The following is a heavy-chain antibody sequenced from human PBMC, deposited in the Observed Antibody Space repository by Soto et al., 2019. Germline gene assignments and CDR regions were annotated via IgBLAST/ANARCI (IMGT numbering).Heavy chain of an antibody. CDR1: ELTFTDAW. J-gene: IGHJ6*02. Sequence: GGSLRLSCAASELTFTDAWITWVRQPPGKGLQWVGRIKSNIDGGTTDYAAPVKGRFTISRDDSKNMLYLQMNSLTTEDTAVYYCTTDPGTTVTNYYYGMDVWGQGTTVTVSS. V-gene: IGHV3-15*01. CDR3: TTDPGTTVTNYYYGMDV. D-gene: IGHD4-17*01. CDR2: IKSNIDGGTT.